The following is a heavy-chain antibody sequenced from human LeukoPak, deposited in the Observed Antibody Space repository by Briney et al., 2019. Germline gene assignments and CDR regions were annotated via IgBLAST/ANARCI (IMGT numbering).Heavy chain of an antibody. CDR3: AELGITMIGGV. CDR2: ISYDGSNR. D-gene: IGHD3-10*02. Sequence: GGSLRLSCAASGFTFSSYAMSWVRQAPGKGLEWVAVISYDGSNRYYADSVKGRFTISRDNAKNSLYLQMNSLRAEDTAVYYCAELGITMIGGVWGKGTTVTISS. CDR1: GFTFSSYA. J-gene: IGHJ6*04. V-gene: IGHV3-30*18.